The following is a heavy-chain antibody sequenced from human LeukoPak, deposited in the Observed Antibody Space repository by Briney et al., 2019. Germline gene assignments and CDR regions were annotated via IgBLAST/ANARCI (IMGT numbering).Heavy chain of an antibody. CDR1: GYTFTAYY. CDR2: INPNTGGT. V-gene: IGHV1-2*06. J-gene: IGHJ1*01. Sequence: ASVKVSCKASGYTFTAYYIHWVRQAPGQGLEWLGRINPNTGGTNYAQKFQGRVTMTRDTSISTAYMELSRLRSDDTAVYDCARASQDYYDSSGRGYFQEWGQGTLVTVSS. CDR3: ARASQDYYDSSGRGYFQE. D-gene: IGHD3-22*01.